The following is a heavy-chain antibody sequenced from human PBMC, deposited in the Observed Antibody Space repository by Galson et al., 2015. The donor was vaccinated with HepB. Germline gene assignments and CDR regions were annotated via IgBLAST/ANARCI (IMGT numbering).Heavy chain of an antibody. Sequence: CAISGDSVSSNSAAWNWIRQSPSRGLEWLGRTYYRSKWYNDYAVGVKSRITINPDTSKNQFSLQLNSVTPEDTAVYYCARDATDWGYYYYGMDVWGQGTTVTVSS. CDR1: GDSVSSNSAA. D-gene: IGHD3-16*01. CDR3: ARDATDWGYYYYGMDV. J-gene: IGHJ6*02. CDR2: TYYRSKWYN. V-gene: IGHV6-1*01.